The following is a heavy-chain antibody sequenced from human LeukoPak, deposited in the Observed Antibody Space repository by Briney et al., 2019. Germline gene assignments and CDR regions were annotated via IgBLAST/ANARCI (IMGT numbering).Heavy chain of an antibody. J-gene: IGHJ4*02. CDR3: ARDSRGIAGTEHFDY. D-gene: IGHD1-20*01. Sequence: GGSLRLSCAASGFTFSSYGMSWVRQAPGKGLEWVSAISGSGGSTYYADSVKGRFTISRDNSKNTLYLQMNSLRAEDTAVYYCARDSRGIAGTEHFDYWGQGTLVTVSS. V-gene: IGHV3-23*01. CDR2: ISGSGGST. CDR1: GFTFSSYG.